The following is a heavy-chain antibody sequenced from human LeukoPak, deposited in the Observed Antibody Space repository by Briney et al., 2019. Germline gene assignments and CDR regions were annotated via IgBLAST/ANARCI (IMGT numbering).Heavy chain of an antibody. J-gene: IGHJ4*02. D-gene: IGHD3-22*01. Sequence: PGGSLRLSCAVSGFTVSSHAMSWVRQASGKGLEWVSLIGGAGDTFYADSVKGRFVLSRDNSRNTVYLQMNSLRAEDTAVYYCAKDLSGYDSSGFDYWGQGTLVTVSS. CDR1: GFTVSSHA. CDR2: IGGAGDT. CDR3: AKDLSGYDSSGFDY. V-gene: IGHV3-23*01.